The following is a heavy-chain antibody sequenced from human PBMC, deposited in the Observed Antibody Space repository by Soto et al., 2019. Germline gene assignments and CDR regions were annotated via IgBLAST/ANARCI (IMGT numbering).Heavy chain of an antibody. Sequence: SGGSLRLSCAASGFMFNNYAMSRVRQAPGKGLEWVSTVSVSGGTTYYADSLKGRFTISRDNSKKTVYLQMNRLRADDTAIYYCAKGLYYYDSSGYRLFDYWGQGTLVTVSS. CDR1: GFMFNNYA. CDR3: AKGLYYYDSSGYRLFDY. CDR2: VSVSGGTT. J-gene: IGHJ4*02. D-gene: IGHD3-22*01. V-gene: IGHV3-23*01.